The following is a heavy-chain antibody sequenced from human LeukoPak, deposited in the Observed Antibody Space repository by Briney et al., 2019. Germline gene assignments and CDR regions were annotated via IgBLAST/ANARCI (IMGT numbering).Heavy chain of an antibody. V-gene: IGHV4-61*10. CDR3: ARVVPAANYYYYMDV. J-gene: IGHJ6*03. D-gene: IGHD2-2*01. CDR1: GGSISSGSYY. CDR2: IYYSGST. Sequence: PSQTLSLTCTVSGGSISSGSYYWSWIRQPAGKGPEWIGYIYYSGSTNYNPSLRSRVTISVDTSKNQFSLKLSSVTAADTAVYYCARVVPAANYYYYMDVWGKGTTVTISS.